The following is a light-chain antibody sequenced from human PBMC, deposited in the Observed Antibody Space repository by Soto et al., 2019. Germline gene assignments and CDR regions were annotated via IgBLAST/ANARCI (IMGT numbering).Light chain of an antibody. CDR3: QQFDSFFGA. J-gene: IGKJ4*01. CDR2: DAS. CDR1: QYMSNY. V-gene: IGKV1-33*01. Sequence: DIQMTQSPSSLSASVGDRVTITCRASQYMSNYVNWYQQKPGKAPKLLIYDASNLETGVPSRFSGSGFRTDFTFTIASLQPEDIATYYCQQFDSFFGAFGGGTKVEIK.